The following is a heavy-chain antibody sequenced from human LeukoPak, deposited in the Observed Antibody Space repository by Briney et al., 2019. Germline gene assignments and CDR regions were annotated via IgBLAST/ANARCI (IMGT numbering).Heavy chain of an antibody. CDR2: ISSSGSYI. CDR3: ARPRYSGYDFYFEY. V-gene: IGHV3-21*01. J-gene: IGHJ4*02. CDR1: RFTFSSYS. D-gene: IGHD5-12*01. Sequence: GGSLRLSCAASRFTFSSYSMNWVRQAPGKGLEWVSSISSSGSYIYYADSVKGRFTISRDNAKNSLYLQMNSLKAEDTAVYYCARPRYSGYDFYFEYWGQGTLVTVSS.